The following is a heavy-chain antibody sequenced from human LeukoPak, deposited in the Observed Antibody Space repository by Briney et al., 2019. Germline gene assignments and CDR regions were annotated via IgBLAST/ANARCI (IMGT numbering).Heavy chain of an antibody. Sequence: SETLSLTCTVSGGSISGSYWSWIRQPPGKGLEWIAYMYNSGSTNYNPSLKSRVTISIDTSKNQFSLKLSSLTAADTAVYYCAIGGPYMVALGTWGQGTLVTVSS. V-gene: IGHV4-59*01. CDR2: MYNSGST. CDR3: AIGGPYMVALGT. J-gene: IGHJ5*02. CDR1: GGSISGSY. D-gene: IGHD5-12*01.